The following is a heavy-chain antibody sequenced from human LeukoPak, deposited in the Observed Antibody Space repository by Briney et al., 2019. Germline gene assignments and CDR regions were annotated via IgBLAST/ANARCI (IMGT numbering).Heavy chain of an antibody. CDR3: ARDLGYYDILTGYYPYNWFDP. J-gene: IGHJ5*02. Sequence: ASVKVSCKASGYTFTGYYMHWVRQAPGQGLEWMVWINPNSGGTNYAQKFQGRVTMTRDTSISTAYMELSRLRSDDTAVYYCARDLGYYDILTGYYPYNWFDPWGQGTLVTVSS. CDR2: INPNSGGT. V-gene: IGHV1-2*02. CDR1: GYTFTGYY. D-gene: IGHD3-9*01.